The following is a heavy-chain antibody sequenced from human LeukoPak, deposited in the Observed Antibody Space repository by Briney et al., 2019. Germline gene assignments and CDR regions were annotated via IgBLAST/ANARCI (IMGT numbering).Heavy chain of an antibody. CDR2: VYRTENT. Sequence: PSETLSLTCSVSGYSISIGYYWGWIRQPPGKGLEWIEVVYRTENTYYNPSLKSRVTISIDTPKNQFSLNLTSVTAADTAVYFCAKARGYGSGYFEYWGQGILVPVSS. CDR3: AKARGYGSGYFEY. J-gene: IGHJ4*02. CDR1: GYSISIGYY. V-gene: IGHV4-38-2*02. D-gene: IGHD3-10*01.